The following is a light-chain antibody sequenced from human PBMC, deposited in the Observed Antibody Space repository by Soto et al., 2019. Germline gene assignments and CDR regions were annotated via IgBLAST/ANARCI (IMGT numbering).Light chain of an antibody. V-gene: IGKV1-39*01. Sequence: DIQMTQSPSSLSASVGDRVTITCRASQSISSYLNWYQQKPGKAPKLLIYAASSLQSGVPSRFSGSGSGTAFTLTISSLQPEDFATYYCQQSYSTPFTFGPGPKVDIK. CDR1: QSISSY. CDR3: QQSYSTPFT. CDR2: AAS. J-gene: IGKJ3*01.